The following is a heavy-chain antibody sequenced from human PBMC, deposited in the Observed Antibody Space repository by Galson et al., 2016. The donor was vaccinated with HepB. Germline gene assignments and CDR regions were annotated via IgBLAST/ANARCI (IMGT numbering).Heavy chain of an antibody. CDR2: LYASGKT. J-gene: IGHJ4*02. V-gene: IGHV3-53*01. Sequence: SLRLSCAASGFIDSSNYMNWVRQAPGNGLEWVSVLYASGKTYYADSVKGRFTISRDNSKNILFLQMNSLRAEDTAVYYCTRGWIREYSSGNGGGNGGDHWGKGTLVTVSS. D-gene: IGHD2-21*01. CDR1: GFIDSSNY. CDR3: TRGWIREYSSGNGGGNGGDH.